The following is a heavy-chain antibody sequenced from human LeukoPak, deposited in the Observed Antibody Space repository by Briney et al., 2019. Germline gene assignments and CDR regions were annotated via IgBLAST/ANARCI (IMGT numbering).Heavy chain of an antibody. D-gene: IGHD2-15*01. J-gene: IGHJ6*03. CDR1: GGSISRYY. CDR3: ARARVVVALYYYYMDV. CDR2: IYYSGST. V-gene: IGHV4-59*01. Sequence: SETLSPTCPVSGGSISRYYWSWIRQPPGKGLEWIGYIYYSGSTNYNPSLKSRVTISVDTSKNQFSLKLSSVTAADTAVYYCARARVVVALYYYYMDVWGKGTTVTVSS.